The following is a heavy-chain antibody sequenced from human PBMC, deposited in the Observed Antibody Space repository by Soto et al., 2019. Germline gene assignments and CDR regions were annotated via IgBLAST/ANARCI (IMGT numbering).Heavy chain of an antibody. CDR1: GFTFSSYE. V-gene: IGHV3-48*03. D-gene: IGHD2-15*01. Sequence: EVQLVESGGGLVQPGGSLRLSCAASGFTFSSYEMNWVRQAPGKGLEWVSYNSSSGSTIYYADSVKGRFTISRDNAKNSLYLQMNSLRAEDTAVYYCARPSSHCSGGSCPLDYWGQGTLVTVSS. CDR3: ARPSSHCSGGSCPLDY. J-gene: IGHJ4*02. CDR2: NSSSGSTI.